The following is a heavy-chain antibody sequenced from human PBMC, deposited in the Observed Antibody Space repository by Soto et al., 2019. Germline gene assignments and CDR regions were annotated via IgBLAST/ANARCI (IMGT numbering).Heavy chain of an antibody. CDR2: INPDGGAT. V-gene: IGHV1-46*01. Sequence: QVQLLQSGAEVKKPGASVIISCKASGYSFTFYYIYWVRQAPGRGLEWIGKINPDGGATTYAQTFQGRVAITSDASTGTVYLELSSLTSDDTAVYFCARGRRHTFWGQGTLVSVSS. D-gene: IGHD2-2*02. J-gene: IGHJ4*02. CDR1: GYSFTFYY. CDR3: ARGRRHTF.